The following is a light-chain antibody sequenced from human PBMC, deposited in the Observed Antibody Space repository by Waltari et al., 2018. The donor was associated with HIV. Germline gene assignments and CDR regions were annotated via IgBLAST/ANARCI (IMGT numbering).Light chain of an antibody. Sequence: QSALTQPPSASGSPGQSVTISCTGTSSDVGGYNYVSWYQQHPGKAPKVIIYEVSKRPAGVPDRFAGSKSGNTASLTVSGLQAEDEADYYCSSYAGSHNFVVFGGGTKLTVL. CDR2: EVS. CDR3: SSYAGSHNFVV. J-gene: IGLJ2*01. CDR1: SSDVGGYNY. V-gene: IGLV2-8*01.